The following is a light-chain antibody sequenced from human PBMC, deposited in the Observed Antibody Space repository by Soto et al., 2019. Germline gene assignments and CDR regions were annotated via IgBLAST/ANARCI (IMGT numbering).Light chain of an antibody. J-gene: IGKJ1*01. CDR2: WAS. CDR1: QSVLHSPNNKTY. Sequence: DIVMTQSPDSLAVSLGERATINCKSSQSVLHSPNNKTYLAWYQQQPGQPPKLLIYWASTRESGVPDRFSGSGSWTDFTLTISSLQAEDVAVYYCHQYNGIPWTFGQGTKVEIK. CDR3: HQYNGIPWT. V-gene: IGKV4-1*01.